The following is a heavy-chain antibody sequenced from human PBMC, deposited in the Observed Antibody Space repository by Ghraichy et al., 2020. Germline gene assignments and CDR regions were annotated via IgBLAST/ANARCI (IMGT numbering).Heavy chain of an antibody. J-gene: IGHJ6*02. D-gene: IGHD6-19*01. CDR2: ISAYNGNT. V-gene: IGHV1-18*01. CDR3: ARDRVAGHYYYYGMDV. Sequence: ASVKVSCKASGYTFTSYGISWVRHAPGQGLEWMGWISAYNGNTNYAQKLQGRVTMTTDTSTSTAYMELRSLRSDDTAVYYCARDRVAGHYYYYGMDVWGQGTTVTVSS. CDR1: GYTFTSYG.